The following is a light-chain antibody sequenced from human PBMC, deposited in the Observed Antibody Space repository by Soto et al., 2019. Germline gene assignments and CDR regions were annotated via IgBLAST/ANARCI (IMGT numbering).Light chain of an antibody. V-gene: IGKV3-11*01. CDR1: QSVSNS. J-gene: IGKJ3*01. CDR2: DAS. CDR3: QQRYTWPS. Sequence: ETVLTQSPATLSLSPGERAILSCRASQSVSNSLAWYQQKPGQAPRLLIYDASNRATGVPARFSGSGSGTDFTLTITSLEPEDFAVYYCQQRYTWPSFGPGTKWIS.